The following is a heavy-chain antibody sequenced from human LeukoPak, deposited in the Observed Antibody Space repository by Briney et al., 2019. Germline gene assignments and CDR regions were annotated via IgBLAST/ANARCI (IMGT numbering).Heavy chain of an antibody. CDR1: GFTFSSYE. CDR3: ARGGDYGSGSYYRQSFDY. Sequence: GGSLRLSCVASGFTFSSYEVSWVRQAPGKGLEWVSYISSSGNSIEYADSVKGRFTISRDNAKNSLYLQMNRLRAEDTAVYYCARGGDYGSGSYYRQSFDYWGQGTLVTVSS. D-gene: IGHD3-10*01. J-gene: IGHJ4*02. CDR2: ISSSGNSI. V-gene: IGHV3-48*03.